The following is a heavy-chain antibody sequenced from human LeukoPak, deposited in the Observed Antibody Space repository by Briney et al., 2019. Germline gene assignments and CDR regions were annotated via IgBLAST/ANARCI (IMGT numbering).Heavy chain of an antibody. Sequence: GGSPRLSCSASGFPFSIYAMHWVRQAPGKGLEFVSAISSNGGSTLYADSVKGRFTISRDNSKNTLYLQMSSLRAEDTAVYYCVKDTSSWYPEYFQHWGQGTLVTVSS. D-gene: IGHD6-13*01. CDR1: GFPFSIYA. CDR3: VKDTSSWYPEYFQH. CDR2: ISSNGGST. V-gene: IGHV3-64D*09. J-gene: IGHJ1*01.